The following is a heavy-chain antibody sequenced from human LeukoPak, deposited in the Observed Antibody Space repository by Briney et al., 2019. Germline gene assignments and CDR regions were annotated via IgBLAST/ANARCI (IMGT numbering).Heavy chain of an antibody. CDR2: IYYSGST. Sequence: PSETLSLTCIVSGGSISSYYWSWIRQPPGKGLEWIGYIYYSGSTNYNPSLKSRVTISVDTSKNQFSLKLSSVTAADTAVYYCARQDYYDFWSGSITNNWFDPWGQGTLVTVSS. CDR1: GGSISSYY. CDR3: ARQDYYDFWSGSITNNWFDP. J-gene: IGHJ5*02. D-gene: IGHD3-3*01. V-gene: IGHV4-59*08.